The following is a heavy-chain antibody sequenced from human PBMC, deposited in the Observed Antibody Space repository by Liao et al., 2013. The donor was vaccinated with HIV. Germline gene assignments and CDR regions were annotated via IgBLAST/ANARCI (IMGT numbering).Heavy chain of an antibody. Sequence: VQLQESGPGLVKPSETLSLTCAVSGGSISTYYWGWIRQPPGKGLEWIGYTYYTGSTNFNPSLKSRVTISVDTSKNHFSLRLTSVTAADTAVYYCARGDWLWGLSFDLWGRGSLVTVSS. CDR1: GGSISTYY. CDR3: ARGDWLWGLSFDL. CDR2: TYYTGST. V-gene: IGHV4-59*01. J-gene: IGHJ2*01. D-gene: IGHD3-9*01.